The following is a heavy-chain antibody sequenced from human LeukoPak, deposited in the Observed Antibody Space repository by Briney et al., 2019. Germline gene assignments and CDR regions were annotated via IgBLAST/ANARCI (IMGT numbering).Heavy chain of an antibody. V-gene: IGHV4-59*08. CDR1: RGSISSYY. J-gene: IGHJ4*02. CDR2: VYYSGST. CDR3: ARARSAVVTTFDY. D-gene: IGHD2-21*02. Sequence: SETLSLTCTVSRGSISSYYWSWIRQPPGKGLEWIGYVYYSGSTYYNPSLKSRVTISVDTSKNQFSLKLSSVTAADTAVYYCARARSAVVTTFDYWGQGTLVTVSS.